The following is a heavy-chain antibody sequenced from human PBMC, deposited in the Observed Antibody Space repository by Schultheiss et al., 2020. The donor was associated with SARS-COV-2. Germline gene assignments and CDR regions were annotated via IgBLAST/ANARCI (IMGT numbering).Heavy chain of an antibody. CDR2: IYYSGST. CDR3: ARDLMFSHYDILTGYYRAPDY. CDR1: GGSISSYY. D-gene: IGHD3-9*01. V-gene: IGHV4-59*01. J-gene: IGHJ4*02. Sequence: SETLSLTCTVSGGSISSYYWSWIRQPPGKGLEWIGYIYYSGSTYYNPSLKSRVTISVDTSKNQFSLKLSSVTAEDTAVYYCARDLMFSHYDILTGYYRAPDYWGQGTLVTVSS.